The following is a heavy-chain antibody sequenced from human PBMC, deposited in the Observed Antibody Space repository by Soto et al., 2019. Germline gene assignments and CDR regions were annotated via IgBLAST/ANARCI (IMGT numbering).Heavy chain of an antibody. Sequence: SETLSLTCAVYGGSFSGYYWSWIRQPPGKGLEWTGEINHSGSTNYNPSLKSRVTISVDTSKNQFSLKLSSVTAADTAVYYCARGGRWLQSRLDYWGQGTLVTVSS. D-gene: IGHD5-12*01. V-gene: IGHV4-34*01. J-gene: IGHJ4*02. CDR2: INHSGST. CDR3: ARGGRWLQSRLDY. CDR1: GGSFSGYY.